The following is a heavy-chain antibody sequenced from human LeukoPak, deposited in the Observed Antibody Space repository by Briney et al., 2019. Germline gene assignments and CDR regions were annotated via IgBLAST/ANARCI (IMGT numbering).Heavy chain of an antibody. Sequence: GGSLRLSCAASGFTFDDYAVHWVRQAPGKGLEWVSGISWNSGSIGYADSVKGRFTISRDNAKNSLYLQMNSLRAEDTALYYRAKDRGGWFDPWGQGTLVTVSS. CDR3: AKDRGGWFDP. CDR1: GFTFDDYA. J-gene: IGHJ5*02. V-gene: IGHV3-9*01. CDR2: ISWNSGSI. D-gene: IGHD3-10*01.